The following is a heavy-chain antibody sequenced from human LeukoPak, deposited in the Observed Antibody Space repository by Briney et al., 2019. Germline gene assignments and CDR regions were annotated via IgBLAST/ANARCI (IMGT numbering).Heavy chain of an antibody. CDR1: GFTFSSYW. V-gene: IGHV3-7*04. D-gene: IGHD6-13*01. CDR3: ARGLIAAAELFDY. J-gene: IGHJ4*02. CDR2: IKQDGSEK. Sequence: PGGSLRLSCAASGFTFSSYWMSWVRQAPGKGLEWVANIKQDGSEKYYVDSVKGRFTISRDNAKNSLYLQMNSLRAEDTAVYYCARGLIAAAELFDYWGQGPLVTVSS.